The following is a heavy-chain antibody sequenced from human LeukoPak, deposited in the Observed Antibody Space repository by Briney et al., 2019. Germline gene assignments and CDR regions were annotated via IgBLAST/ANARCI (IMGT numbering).Heavy chain of an antibody. J-gene: IGHJ6*02. CDR3: ARDQGYGVIYYYYGMDV. CDR2: TYYRSKWYN. CDR1: GDSVSSNSAA. V-gene: IGHV6-1*01. Sequence: SQTLSLTCAISGDSVSSNSAAWNWIRQSPSRGLEWLGRTYYRSKWYNDYAVSVKSRITINPDTSKNQFSLQLNSVTPEDTAVYYCARDQGYGVIYYYYGMDVWGQGTTVTVSS. D-gene: IGHD3-3*01.